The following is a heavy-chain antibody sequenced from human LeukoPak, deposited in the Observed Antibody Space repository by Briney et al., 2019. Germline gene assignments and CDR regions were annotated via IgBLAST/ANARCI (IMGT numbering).Heavy chain of an antibody. J-gene: IGHJ4*02. V-gene: IGHV3-53*04. CDR1: GFSVRGNY. CDR2: NYRGRFT. CDR3: ARGGSRDGYNYPFFDY. D-gene: IGHD5-24*01. Sequence: PGGSLRLSCAASGFSVRGNYMSWVRPAKGKGLECVSVNYRGRFTYYADCVKGRFTISRHISKNTLYLQMNRLRAEDTAVYYCARGGSRDGYNYPFFDYWGQGTLVTVS.